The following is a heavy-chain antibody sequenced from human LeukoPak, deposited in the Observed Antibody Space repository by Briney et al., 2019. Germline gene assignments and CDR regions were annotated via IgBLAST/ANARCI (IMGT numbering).Heavy chain of an antibody. CDR1: GGSFSGYY. V-gene: IGHV4-59*01. J-gene: IGHJ4*02. D-gene: IGHD3-22*01. CDR2: IYYSGST. Sequence: SETLSLTCAVYGGSFSGYYWSWIRQPPGKGLEWIGYIYYSGSTNYNPSLKSRVTISVDTSKNQFSLKLSSVTAADTAVYYCARNHERNYYDSSGYFDYWGQGTLVTVSS. CDR3: ARNHERNYYDSSGYFDY.